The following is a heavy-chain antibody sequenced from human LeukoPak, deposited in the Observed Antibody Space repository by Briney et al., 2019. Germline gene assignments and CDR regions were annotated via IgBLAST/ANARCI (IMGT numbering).Heavy chain of an antibody. CDR2: IKQDGSQK. D-gene: IGHD5-12*01. J-gene: IGHJ3*02. Sequence: PGGSLRLSCAASGFTVSSNYMSWVRQAPGKGLEWVANIKQDGSQKYYVDSVKGRFTISRDNAKNSLYLQMNSLRAEDTAVYYCAREGWLRFYDIWGQGTMVTVSS. CDR3: AREGWLRFYDI. CDR1: GFTVSSNY. V-gene: IGHV3-7*01.